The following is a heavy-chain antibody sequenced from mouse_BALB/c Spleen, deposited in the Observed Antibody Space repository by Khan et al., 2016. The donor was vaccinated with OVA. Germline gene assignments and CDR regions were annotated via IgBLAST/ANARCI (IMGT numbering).Heavy chain of an antibody. J-gene: IGHJ2*01. V-gene: IGHV1S137*01. CDR1: GYTFTDYA. Sequence: VQLQESGPELVRPGESVKISCKGSGYTFTDYAMHWVKQSHAKSLEWIGVLSIYYDNTHYNQKFKGKATLTVDKSSSTAYMELDRLTSEDSAIFDCARGWEWLRRGCGNSDYWGQGTTLTVSS. D-gene: IGHD2-2*01. CDR2: LSIYYDNT. CDR3: ARGWEWLRRGCGNSDY.